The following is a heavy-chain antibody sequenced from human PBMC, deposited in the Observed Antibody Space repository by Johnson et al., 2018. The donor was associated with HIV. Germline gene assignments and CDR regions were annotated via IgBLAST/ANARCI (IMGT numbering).Heavy chain of an antibody. V-gene: IGHV3-30-3*02. J-gene: IGHJ3*01. CDR1: GFTFSRFA. Sequence: TSGFTFSRFAMHWVRQAPGKGLEWVACVSYDGSSKYYAASVKGRFIISRDNSKNTLDLQMNSLTIEDTAVFYCAKTRMGGILDAFDLWGQGTMVIVS. CDR2: VSYDGSSK. CDR3: AKTRMGGILDAFDL. D-gene: IGHD3-10*01.